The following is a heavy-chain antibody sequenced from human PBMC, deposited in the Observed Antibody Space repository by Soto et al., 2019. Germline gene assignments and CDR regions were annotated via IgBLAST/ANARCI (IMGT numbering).Heavy chain of an antibody. CDR3: ATATIAATGLGY. D-gene: IGHD6-13*01. V-gene: IGHV1-8*01. CDR2: MNPNSGNT. CDR1: GYTFTSYD. J-gene: IGHJ4*02. Sequence: QVHLVQSGAEVKKPGASVKVSCRTSGYTFTSYDINWVRQATGQGLEWMGWMNPNSGNTRYAQKFQGRVTMTTNTYISTAYMELSSLRSGDTAMYYCATATIAATGLGYWGQGTPVTVSS.